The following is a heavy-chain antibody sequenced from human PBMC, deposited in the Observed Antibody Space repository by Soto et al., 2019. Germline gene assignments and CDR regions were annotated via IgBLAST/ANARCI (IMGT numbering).Heavy chain of an antibody. CDR1: GFTFSSYA. V-gene: IGHV3-23*01. CDR3: AKDENLSIQLWFYYYYGMDV. D-gene: IGHD5-18*01. CDR2: ISGSGGST. Sequence: EVQLLESGGGLVQPGGSLRLSCAASGFTFSSYAMSWVRQAPGKGLEWVSAISGSGGSTYYADSVKGRFTISRDNSKNTLYLQMNSLRAEDTAVYYCAKDENLSIQLWFYYYYGMDVWGQGTTVTVSS. J-gene: IGHJ6*02.